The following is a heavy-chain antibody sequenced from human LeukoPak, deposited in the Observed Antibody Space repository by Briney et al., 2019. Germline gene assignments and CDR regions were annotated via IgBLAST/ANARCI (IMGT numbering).Heavy chain of an antibody. Sequence: GGSLRLSCPASGFIFSTYSMTWVRQAQGKGLEWVSFISSSVNYIYYADSVKGRFTISRDNAKNSLYLQMNSLRAEDTAVYYCARDGDDGGYFDYWGQGTLVTVSS. J-gene: IGHJ4*02. V-gene: IGHV3-21*01. CDR3: ARDGDDGGYFDY. D-gene: IGHD7-27*01. CDR2: ISSSVNYI. CDR1: GFIFSTYS.